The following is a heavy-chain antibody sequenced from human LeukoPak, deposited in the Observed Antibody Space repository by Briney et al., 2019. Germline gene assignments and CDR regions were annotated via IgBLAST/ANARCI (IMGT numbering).Heavy chain of an antibody. D-gene: IGHD3-22*01. Sequence: SETLSLTCTVSGGSISSHYWSWIRQPAGKGLEWIGRIYTSGSTNYNPSLESRVTMSVDTSKNQFSLKLSSVTAADTAVYYCARDWDYYDSSGFQARTTDNWFDPWGQGTLVTVSS. CDR2: IYTSGST. CDR3: ARDWDYYDSSGFQARTTDNWFDP. CDR1: GGSISSHY. J-gene: IGHJ5*02. V-gene: IGHV4-4*07.